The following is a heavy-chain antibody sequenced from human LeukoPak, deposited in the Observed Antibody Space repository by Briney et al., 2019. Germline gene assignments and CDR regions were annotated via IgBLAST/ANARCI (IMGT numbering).Heavy chain of an antibody. J-gene: IGHJ4*02. Sequence: PSETLSLTCTVSGGSISSYYWSWIRQPPGKGLEWIGYIYYSGSTNYNPSLKSRVTISVDTSKNQFSLKLSSVTAADTAVYYCARDGGGSWHHGDYYFDYWGQGTLVTVSS. V-gene: IGHV4-59*01. CDR2: IYYSGST. CDR3: ARDGGGSWHHGDYYFDY. D-gene: IGHD7-27*01. CDR1: GGSISSYY.